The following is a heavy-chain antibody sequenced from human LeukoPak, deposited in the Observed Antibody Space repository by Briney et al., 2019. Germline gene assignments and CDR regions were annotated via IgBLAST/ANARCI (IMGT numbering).Heavy chain of an antibody. D-gene: IGHD1-1*01. Sequence: GGSLRLSCAASGFTVSTYGMHWVRQAPGKGLEWVAVISFDGGSRYYADSVKNRFTISRDNSKNTLYVEMNSLRAEDMAVYYCVRGLGGTGPDAFDIWGQGTVVTVSA. CDR2: ISFDGGSR. V-gene: IGHV3-30-3*01. CDR1: GFTVSTYG. J-gene: IGHJ3*02. CDR3: VRGLGGTGPDAFDI.